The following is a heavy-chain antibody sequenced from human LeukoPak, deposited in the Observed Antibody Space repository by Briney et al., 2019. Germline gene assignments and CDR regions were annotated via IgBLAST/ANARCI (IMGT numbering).Heavy chain of an antibody. Sequence: ASVKVSCKASGYTFTGYYMHWVRQAPGQGLEWMGWINPNSGGTNYAQKFQGRVTMTRDTSNSTAYMELSRLRSDDTAVYYCARSRPSAGIAVAGKRIIDYWGQGTLVTVSS. CDR2: INPNSGGT. CDR3: ARSRPSAGIAVAGKRIIDY. D-gene: IGHD6-19*01. CDR1: GYTFTGYY. J-gene: IGHJ4*02. V-gene: IGHV1-2*02.